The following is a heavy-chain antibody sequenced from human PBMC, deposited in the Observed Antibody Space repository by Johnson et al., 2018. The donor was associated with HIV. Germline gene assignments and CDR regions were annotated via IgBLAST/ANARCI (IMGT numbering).Heavy chain of an antibody. CDR2: IGPGGDT. Sequence: VQLVESGGGVVQPGGSLRLSCAASGFTFNTYWMSWVRQATGKGLEWVSPIGPGGDTYYPDSVKGRFTISRDNSKNTLYLQMNSLRAEDTAVYYCARDGYSSGWYGNDAFDIWGQGTMVTVSS. CDR3: ARDGYSSGWYGNDAFDI. D-gene: IGHD6-19*01. J-gene: IGHJ3*02. V-gene: IGHV3-13*01. CDR1: GFTFNTYW.